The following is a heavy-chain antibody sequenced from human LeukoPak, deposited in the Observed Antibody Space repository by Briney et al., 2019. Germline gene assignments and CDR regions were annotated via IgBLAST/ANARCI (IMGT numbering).Heavy chain of an antibody. J-gene: IGHJ4*02. V-gene: IGHV3-23*01. CDR2: ISGSGGST. D-gene: IGHD3-3*01. CDR3: AKTEAFWSGRYYFDY. CDR1: GFTFSSYA. Sequence: PGGSLRLSCAASGFTFSSYAMSWVRQAPGKGLEWVSAISGSGGSTYYADSVKGRFTISRDNSKNTLYLQMNSLRAEDTAVYYCAKTEAFWSGRYYFDYWGQGTLVTVSS.